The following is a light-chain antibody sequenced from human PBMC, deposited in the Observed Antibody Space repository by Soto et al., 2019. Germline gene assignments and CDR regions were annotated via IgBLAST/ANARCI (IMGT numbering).Light chain of an antibody. CDR2: QVS. J-gene: IGLJ3*02. V-gene: IGLV2-18*02. CDR1: SSDVGSYNR. CDR3: SSYTSSSTWV. Sequence: QSVLTQPPSVSGSPGQSVTISCTGTSSDVGSYNRVSWYQQPPGTATKLMIYQVSNRPSGVPDRFSGSKSGNTASLTISGLQAEDEADYYCSSYTSSSTWVFGGGTKLTVL.